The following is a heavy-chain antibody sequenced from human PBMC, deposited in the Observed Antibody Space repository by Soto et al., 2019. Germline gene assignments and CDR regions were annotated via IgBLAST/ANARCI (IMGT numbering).Heavy chain of an antibody. CDR1: GFTFSNSW. V-gene: IGHV3-74*01. Sequence: PGGSLGLSCAASGFTFSNSWMHWVRQVSGKGLEWVSRINADGTSTSYADSVKGRFTISRDNAKNTLYLHVNSLRAEDTAVYYCVKVLARGVGVPRFYFDSWGQGALVTVSS. D-gene: IGHD2-2*01. CDR2: INADGTST. CDR3: VKVLARGVGVPRFYFDS. J-gene: IGHJ4*02.